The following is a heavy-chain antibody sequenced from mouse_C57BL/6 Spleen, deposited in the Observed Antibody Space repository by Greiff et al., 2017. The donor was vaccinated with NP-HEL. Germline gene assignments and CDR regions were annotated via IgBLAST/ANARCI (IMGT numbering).Heavy chain of an antibody. Sequence: LVESGPELVKPGASVKISCKASGYAFSSSWMNWVKQRPGKGLEWIGRIYPGDGDTNYNGKFKGKATLTADKSSSTAYRQLSSLTYVECAVYFCARGAYGGFAYWGQGTLVTVSA. D-gene: IGHD1-1*02. J-gene: IGHJ3*01. CDR3: ARGAYGGFAY. CDR1: GYAFSSSW. CDR2: IYPGDGDT. V-gene: IGHV1-82*01.